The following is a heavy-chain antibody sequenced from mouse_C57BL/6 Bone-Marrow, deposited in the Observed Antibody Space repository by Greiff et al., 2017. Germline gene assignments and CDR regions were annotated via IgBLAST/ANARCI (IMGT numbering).Heavy chain of an antibody. CDR1: GYTFTSYG. CDR2: IYPRSGNT. CDR3: ARDYYSRGTYAMDY. D-gene: IGHD1-1*01. J-gene: IGHJ4*01. V-gene: IGHV1-81*01. Sequence: QVQLKESGAELARPGASVKLSCKASGYTFTSYGISWVKQRTGQGLEWIGEIYPRSGNTYYNEKFKGKATLTADKSSSTAYMELRSLTSEDSAVYFCARDYYSRGTYAMDYWGQGTSVTVSS.